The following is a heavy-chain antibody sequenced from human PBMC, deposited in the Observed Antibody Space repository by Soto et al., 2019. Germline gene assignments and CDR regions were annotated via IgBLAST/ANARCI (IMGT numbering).Heavy chain of an antibody. CDR2: ISSYNGIT. Sequence: QVLLVQSGAEVKKPGASLKVSCKASGYTFLTYGLTWVRQAPGEGLEWMGWISSYNGITNYARQFQGRVTMTADTSTNTGYMELRDLRSDDTAMYFCARALLHTLVVPDFDYWGQGTLATVSS. V-gene: IGHV1-18*01. CDR3: ARALLHTLVVPDFDY. D-gene: IGHD2-8*02. CDR1: GYTFLTYG. J-gene: IGHJ4*02.